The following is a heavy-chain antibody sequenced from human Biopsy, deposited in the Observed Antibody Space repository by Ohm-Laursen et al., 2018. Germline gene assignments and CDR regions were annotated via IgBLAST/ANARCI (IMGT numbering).Heavy chain of an antibody. Sequence: GTLSLTCSVSGVSISSYFWNWIRQPPGKGLEWIGDIYYSGSTKYSPSLKSRVTISVDMSKSQLSLKLTSVTTADTAVYYCARATNSTGWPYYYFYGMDVWGQGTTVTVSS. CDR1: GVSISSYF. CDR2: IYYSGST. V-gene: IGHV4-59*01. CDR3: ARATNSTGWPYYYFYGMDV. J-gene: IGHJ6*02. D-gene: IGHD2/OR15-2a*01.